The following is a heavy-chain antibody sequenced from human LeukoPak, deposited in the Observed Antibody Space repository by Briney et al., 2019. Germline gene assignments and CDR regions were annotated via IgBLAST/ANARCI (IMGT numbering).Heavy chain of an antibody. CDR1: GGSISSHNW. Sequence: PSETLSLTCAVSGGSISSHNWWCWGRQPPGKGLEWIGEIYHSGSTNYNPSLKSRVTISLDKSKNQFSLKLSSVTAADTAVYYCAGNDVDPWQSRYQNSFDIWGQGTMVTVSS. V-gene: IGHV4-4*02. CDR3: AGNDVDPWQSRYQNSFDI. D-gene: IGHD2-8*01. CDR2: IYHSGST. J-gene: IGHJ3*02.